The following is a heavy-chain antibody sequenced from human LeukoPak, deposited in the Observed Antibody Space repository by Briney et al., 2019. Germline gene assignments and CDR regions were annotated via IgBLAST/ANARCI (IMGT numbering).Heavy chain of an antibody. V-gene: IGHV3-7*01. CDR3: ARVKGAYRYGSDY. CDR2: IKLDGSEE. Sequence: GGSLRLSCAASGFIFSDYWMNWVRQAPGKGLEWVANIKLDGSEEYYVDSVKGRFTISRDNAKSSLYLQMNSLGAEDTAVYYCARVKGAYRYGSDYWGQGTLVTVSS. D-gene: IGHD5-18*01. J-gene: IGHJ4*02. CDR1: GFIFSDYW.